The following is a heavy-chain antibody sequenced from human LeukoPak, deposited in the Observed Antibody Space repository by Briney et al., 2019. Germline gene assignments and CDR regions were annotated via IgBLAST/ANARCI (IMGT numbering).Heavy chain of an antibody. D-gene: IGHD6-19*01. Sequence: GGSLRLSCAASGFTFSSYWMSWVRQAPGKGLEWVANINQDGSEKYYVDSVKGRFTISRDNAKNSLYLQMNSLRAEDTAVYYCAKAAVAATDYFDYWGQGTLVTVSS. V-gene: IGHV3-7*01. CDR1: GFTFSSYW. J-gene: IGHJ4*02. CDR2: INQDGSEK. CDR3: AKAAVAATDYFDY.